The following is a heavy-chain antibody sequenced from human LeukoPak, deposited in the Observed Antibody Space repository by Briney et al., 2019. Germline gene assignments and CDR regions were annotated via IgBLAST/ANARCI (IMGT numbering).Heavy chain of an antibody. CDR2: IKQDATEK. CDR1: GITFSNYW. D-gene: IGHD5-18*01. CDR3: ARTRSIQLWTFDY. Sequence: GGSLRLSCAASGITFSNYWMSWVRQAPGKGLEWVANIKQDATEKYYVDSVKGRFTISRDSARNSLYLQMNSLRAEDTAVYYCARTRSIQLWTFDYWGQGALVTVSS. V-gene: IGHV3-7*04. J-gene: IGHJ4*02.